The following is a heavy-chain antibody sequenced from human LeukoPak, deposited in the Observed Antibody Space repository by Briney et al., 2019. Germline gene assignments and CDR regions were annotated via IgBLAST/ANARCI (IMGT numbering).Heavy chain of an antibody. Sequence: SETLSLTCTVSGGSISSYYWSWIRQPPGKGLEWIGYIYYSGSTNYNPSLKSRVTISVDTSKNQFSLKLSSVTAADTAVYYCAKLWFGELSKDNLFDPGGQGTLVTVSS. CDR2: IYYSGST. CDR3: AKLWFGELSKDNLFDP. V-gene: IGHV4-59*08. D-gene: IGHD3-10*01. CDR1: GGSISSYY. J-gene: IGHJ5*02.